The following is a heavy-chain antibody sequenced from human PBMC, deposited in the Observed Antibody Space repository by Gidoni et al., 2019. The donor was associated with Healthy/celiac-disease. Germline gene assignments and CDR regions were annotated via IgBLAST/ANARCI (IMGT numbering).Heavy chain of an antibody. CDR2: INHSGST. J-gene: IGHJ2*01. CDR3: ARGIVVVPAVHWYFDL. Sequence: QLQLQQWGAGLLKTSETLSLTCAVYGGSFSGYYWSWIRQPPGKGLEWIGEINHSGSTNYYPSLKSRVTISVDTSKNQFSLKLSSVTAADTAVYYCARGIVVVPAVHWYFDLWGRGTLVTVSS. CDR1: GGSFSGYY. D-gene: IGHD2-2*01. V-gene: IGHV4-34*01.